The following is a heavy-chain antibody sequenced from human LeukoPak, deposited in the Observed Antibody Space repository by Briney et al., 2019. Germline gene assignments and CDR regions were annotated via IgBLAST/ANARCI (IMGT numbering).Heavy chain of an antibody. Sequence: GGSLRLSCAASGFTFSDYYMSWIRQAPGKGLDWVSYISSSSSYTNYADSVKGRFTISRDNAKNSLYLQMNSLRAQDTAVYYCARVGKPTTRDLRYFDWFFDYWGQGTLVTVSS. V-gene: IGHV3-11*05. CDR3: ARVGKPTTRDLRYFDWFFDY. CDR2: ISSSSSYT. J-gene: IGHJ4*02. CDR1: GFTFSDYY. D-gene: IGHD3-9*01.